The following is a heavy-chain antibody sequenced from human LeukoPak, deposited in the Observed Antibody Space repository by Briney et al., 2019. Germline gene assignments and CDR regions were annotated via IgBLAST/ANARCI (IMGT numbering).Heavy chain of an antibody. Sequence: SGGSLRLSCVASGFTFSSYWMSWVRQAPGKGLEWVANINQDGSGEYYVDSVKGRFTISRDNAKSSLSLQMNSLRDEDAAVYYCTRGDLWGQGTLVTVSS. J-gene: IGHJ4*02. CDR3: TRGDL. V-gene: IGHV3-7*01. CDR2: INQDGSGE. CDR1: GFTFSSYW.